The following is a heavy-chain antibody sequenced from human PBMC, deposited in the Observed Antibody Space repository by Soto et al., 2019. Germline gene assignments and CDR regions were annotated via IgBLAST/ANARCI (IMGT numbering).Heavy chain of an antibody. Sequence: QVQLVESGGGVVQPGRSLRLSCAASGFTFSNYGMHWVRQAPGKGLEWVAVISYDASNTEYVDSVKGRFTISRDNSKNTLYLQMNSLRAEDTAVYYCAKDRPVRAEYYFDYWGQGTLVTFSS. CDR1: GFTFSNYG. V-gene: IGHV3-30*18. J-gene: IGHJ4*02. CDR2: ISYDASNT. CDR3: AKDRPVRAEYYFDY.